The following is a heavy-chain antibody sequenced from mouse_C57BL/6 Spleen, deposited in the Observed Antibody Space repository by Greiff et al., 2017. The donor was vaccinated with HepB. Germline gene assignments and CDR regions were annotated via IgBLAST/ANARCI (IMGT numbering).Heavy chain of an antibody. J-gene: IGHJ4*01. CDR3: AREGYYGNYVDY. Sequence: ESGPGLVKPSQSLSLTCSVTGYSITSGYYWNWIRQFPGNKLEWMGYISYDGSNNYNPSLKNRISITRDTSKNQFFLKLNSVTTEDTATYYCAREGYYGNYVDYWGQGTSVTVSS. D-gene: IGHD2-1*01. CDR1: GYSITSGYY. V-gene: IGHV3-6*01. CDR2: ISYDGSN.